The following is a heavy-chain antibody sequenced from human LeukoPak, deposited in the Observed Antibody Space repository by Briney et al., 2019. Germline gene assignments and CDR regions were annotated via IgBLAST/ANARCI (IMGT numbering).Heavy chain of an antibody. CDR1: GFTFSSYS. J-gene: IGHJ4*02. Sequence: GGSLRLSCAASGFTFSSYSMNWVRQTPGKGLEWVSSISSSSSYIYYADSVKGRFTISRDNAKNSLYLQMNSLRAEDTAVYYCARGGDGYNSQYYFDYWGQGTLVTVSS. CDR2: ISSSSSYI. D-gene: IGHD5-24*01. V-gene: IGHV3-21*01. CDR3: ARGGDGYNSQYYFDY.